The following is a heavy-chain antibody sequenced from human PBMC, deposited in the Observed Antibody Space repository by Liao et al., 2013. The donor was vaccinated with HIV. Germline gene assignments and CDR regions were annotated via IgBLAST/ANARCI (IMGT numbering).Heavy chain of an antibody. V-gene: IGHV4-61*02. CDR1: GGSISSGSYY. CDR2: IYTSGST. D-gene: IGHD2-21*01. J-gene: IGHJ5*02. CDR3: ARFLPHCGGDCYPPYNWFDP. Sequence: QVQLQESGPGLVKPSQTLSLTCTVSGGSISSGSYYCSWIRQSAGKGLEWIGRIYTSGSTNYNPSLKSRVTISVDTSKNQFSLKLSSVTAADTAVYYCARFLPHCGGDCYPPYNWFDPWGQGTLVIVSS.